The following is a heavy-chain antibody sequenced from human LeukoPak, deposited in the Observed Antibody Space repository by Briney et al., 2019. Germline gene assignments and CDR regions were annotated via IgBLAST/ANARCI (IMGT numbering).Heavy chain of an antibody. Sequence: GESLKISCKGSGYSFTSYWIGWVRQMPGKGLEWMGIIYPGDSDTRYSPSFQGQVTISAVKSISTAYLQWSSLKASDTAMYYCARSRVTMVRGVIPDYFDYWGQGTLVTVSS. CDR3: ARSRVTMVRGVIPDYFDY. J-gene: IGHJ4*02. D-gene: IGHD3-10*01. CDR1: GYSFTSYW. CDR2: IYPGDSDT. V-gene: IGHV5-51*01.